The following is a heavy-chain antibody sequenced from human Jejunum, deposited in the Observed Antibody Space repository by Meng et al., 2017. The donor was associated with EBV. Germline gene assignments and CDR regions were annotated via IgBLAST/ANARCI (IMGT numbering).Heavy chain of an antibody. CDR3: ARDSQYLARGYFDY. CDR2: IDHTGTT. J-gene: IGHJ4*02. D-gene: IGHD2/OR15-2a*01. CDR1: RGSINKKNW. Sequence: QVTLQEAGPGLVQPSGTLSFTCTVSRGSINKKNWWHWVRQAPGKGLEWIGEIDHTGTTHYNPSLKSRVTISLGTSMNQFSLELTSPTPADTAVYYCARDSQYLARGYFDYWGQGALVTVSS. V-gene: IGHV4-4*02.